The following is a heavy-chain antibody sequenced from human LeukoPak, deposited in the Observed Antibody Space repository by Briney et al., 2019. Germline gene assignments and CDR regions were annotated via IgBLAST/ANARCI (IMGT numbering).Heavy chain of an antibody. D-gene: IGHD1-26*01. Sequence: SETLSPTCTVPGGSISSYYWSWIRQPPGKGLEWIGYIYYSGSTNNNPSLKSRVTISVDTSKNQFSLKLSSVTAADTAVYYCARGLHQSGPFDYWGQGTLVTVSS. J-gene: IGHJ4*02. V-gene: IGHV4-59*08. CDR2: IYYSGST. CDR1: GGSISSYY. CDR3: ARGLHQSGPFDY.